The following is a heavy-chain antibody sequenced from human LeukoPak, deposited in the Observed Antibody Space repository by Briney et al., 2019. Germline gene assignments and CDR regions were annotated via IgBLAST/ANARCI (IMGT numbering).Heavy chain of an antibody. CDR3: ARVPWYYDILTGYYQRTFDI. J-gene: IGHJ3*02. D-gene: IGHD3-9*01. V-gene: IGHV4-34*01. CDR2: INHSGST. Sequence: PSETLSLTCAVYGGSFSGYYWSWIRQPPGKGLEWIGEINHSGSTNYNPSLKSRVTISVDTSKSQFSLKLSSVTAADTAVYYCARVPWYYDILTGYYQRTFDIWGQGTMVTVSS. CDR1: GGSFSGYY.